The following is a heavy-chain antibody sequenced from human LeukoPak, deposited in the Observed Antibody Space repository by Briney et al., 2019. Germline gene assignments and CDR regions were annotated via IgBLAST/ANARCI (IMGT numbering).Heavy chain of an antibody. D-gene: IGHD3-9*01. CDR3: ARHNNRYYDILTGYYTSSSFFDY. V-gene: IGHV4-39*01. J-gene: IGHJ4*02. Sequence: SETLSLTCTVSGGSISSSSYYWGWIRQPPGKGLEWIGSIYYSGSTYYDPSLKSRVTISVDTSKNQFSLKLSSVTAADTAVYYCARHNNRYYDILTGYYTSSSFFDYWGQGTLVTVSS. CDR1: GGSISSSSYY. CDR2: IYYSGST.